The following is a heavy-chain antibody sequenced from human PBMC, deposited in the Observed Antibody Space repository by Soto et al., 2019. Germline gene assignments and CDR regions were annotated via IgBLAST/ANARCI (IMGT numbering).Heavy chain of an antibody. CDR2: ISGSGGST. CDR1: GFTFSSYA. Sequence: GGSLRLSCAASGFTFSSYAMSWVRQAPGKGLEWVSAISGSGGSTYYADSVKGRFTISRDNSKNTLYLQMNSLRAEDTAVYYCAKSVGYFSGGSCYGRGYYYYYGMDVWGQGTTVTVSS. J-gene: IGHJ6*02. V-gene: IGHV3-23*01. CDR3: AKSVGYFSGGSCYGRGYYYYYGMDV. D-gene: IGHD2-15*01.